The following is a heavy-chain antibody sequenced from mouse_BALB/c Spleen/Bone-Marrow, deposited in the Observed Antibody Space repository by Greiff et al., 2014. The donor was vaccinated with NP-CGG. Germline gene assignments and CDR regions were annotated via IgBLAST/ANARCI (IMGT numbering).Heavy chain of an antibody. CDR2: IDPANGNT. V-gene: IGHV14-3*02. CDR1: GFNIKDTY. Sequence: EVQLQESGAELVKPGASVKLSCTASGFNIKDTYMHWVKQRPEQGLEWIGRIDPANGNTKYDPKFQGKATITADTSSNTAYLQLSILTSEDTAVYYCASYYYGSSLFAYWGQGTLVTVSA. J-gene: IGHJ3*01. D-gene: IGHD1-1*01. CDR3: ASYYYGSSLFAY.